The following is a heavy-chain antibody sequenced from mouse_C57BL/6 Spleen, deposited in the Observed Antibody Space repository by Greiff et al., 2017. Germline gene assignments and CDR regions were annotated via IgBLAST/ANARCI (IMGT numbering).Heavy chain of an antibody. CDR1: GFTFSSYG. J-gene: IGHJ2*01. V-gene: IGHV5-6*01. CDR2: ISSGGSYT. Sequence: EVQGVESGGDLVKPGGSLKLSCAASGFTFSSYGLSWVRQTPDKRLEWVATISSGGSYTYYPDSVKGRFTISRDNAKNTLYLQMSSLKSEDTAMYYCARGITTVVGKYFDYWGQGTTPTVSS. D-gene: IGHD1-1*01. CDR3: ARGITTVVGKYFDY.